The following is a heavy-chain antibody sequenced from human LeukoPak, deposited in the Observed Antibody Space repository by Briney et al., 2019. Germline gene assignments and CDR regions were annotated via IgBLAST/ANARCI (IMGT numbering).Heavy chain of an antibody. J-gene: IGHJ4*02. CDR2: IFYSGST. CDR1: GGSISTSNYY. D-gene: IGHD3-10*01. CDR3: ARAPTRISMVRGDDFDY. V-gene: IGHV4-39*07. Sequence: SETLSLTCTVSGGSISTSNYYWGWIRQPPGKGLEWIGNIFYSGSTYYSPSLKSRVTISLDTSKNQFSLKLSSVTAADTAVYYCARAPTRISMVRGDDFDYWGQGTLVTVSS.